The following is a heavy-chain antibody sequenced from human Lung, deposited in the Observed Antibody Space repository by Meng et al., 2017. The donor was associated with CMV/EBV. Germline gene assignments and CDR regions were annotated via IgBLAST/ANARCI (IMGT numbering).Heavy chain of an antibody. D-gene: IGHD2-15*01. Sequence: QVLRERSGTELKKPGVYRKVSFKASGHTFTSYALNWVRQALGQGPGWMGWINTNIGNPTYAQGFTGRFVFSLDTSVSTAYLQTSSLKAADTAVYYCARLYCRGGSCYTIDYWGQGTLVTVSS. CDR1: GHTFTSYA. V-gene: IGHV7-4-1*02. CDR3: ARLYCRGGSCYTIDY. J-gene: IGHJ4*02. CDR2: INTNIGNP.